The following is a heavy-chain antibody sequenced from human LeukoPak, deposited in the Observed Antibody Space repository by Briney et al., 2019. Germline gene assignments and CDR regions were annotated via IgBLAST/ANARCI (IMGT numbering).Heavy chain of an antibody. Sequence: SETLSLTCAVSGYSISSGYYWGWIRQPPGKGLEWIGSIYHSGGTYYNPSLKSRVTISVDTSKNQFSLKLSSVTAADTAVYYCARSVFPDIVVVPAAAYDYWGQGTLVTVSS. CDR1: GYSISSGYY. V-gene: IGHV4-38-2*01. CDR3: ARSVFPDIVVVPAAAYDY. J-gene: IGHJ4*02. CDR2: IYHSGGT. D-gene: IGHD2-2*01.